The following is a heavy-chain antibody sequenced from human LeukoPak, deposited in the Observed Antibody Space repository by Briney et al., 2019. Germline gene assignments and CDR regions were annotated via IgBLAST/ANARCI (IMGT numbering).Heavy chain of an antibody. CDR3: ARGGGGGSYPFDY. V-gene: IGHV1-2*02. D-gene: IGHD1-26*01. CDR1: GYTFTGYY. CDR2: INPNSGGT. J-gene: IGHJ4*02. Sequence: GASVNVSCKASGYTFTGYYMHWVRQAPGQGLEWMGWINPNSGGTSYAQKFQGRVTMTRDTSISTAYMEVSRLISDDTAVYYCARGGGGGSYPFDYWGQGTLVTVSS.